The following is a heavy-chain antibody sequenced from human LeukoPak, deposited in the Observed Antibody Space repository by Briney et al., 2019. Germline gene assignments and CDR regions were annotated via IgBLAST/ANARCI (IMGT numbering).Heavy chain of an antibody. V-gene: IGHV1-46*01. CDR3: ARDQHYYDSSGYYPLDY. CDR1: GYTFTSYY. J-gene: IGHJ4*02. Sequence: GASVKVSCKASGYTFTSYYMHWVRQAPGQGLEWMGIINPSGGSTSYAQKFQGRVTMTRDTSTSTVYMELSSLRSEDTAVYYCARDQHYYDSSGYYPLDYWGQGTLVTVSS. CDR2: INPSGGST. D-gene: IGHD3-22*01.